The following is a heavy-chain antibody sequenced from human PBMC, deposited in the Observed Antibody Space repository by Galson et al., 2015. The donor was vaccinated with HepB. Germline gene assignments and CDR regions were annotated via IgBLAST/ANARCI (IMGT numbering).Heavy chain of an antibody. Sequence: SLRLSCAASGFTFWGYGMTWVRQAPGKGLEWVSGISDSGENTYYPDSVKGRFTISRDNSKNTLFLQMNSLRPDDTAVYYCVTWSWSLGLFDYWGQGTLVTVSS. CDR3: VTWSWSLGLFDY. D-gene: IGHD3-10*01. J-gene: IGHJ4*02. CDR2: ISDSGENT. CDR1: GFTFWGYG. V-gene: IGHV3-23*01.